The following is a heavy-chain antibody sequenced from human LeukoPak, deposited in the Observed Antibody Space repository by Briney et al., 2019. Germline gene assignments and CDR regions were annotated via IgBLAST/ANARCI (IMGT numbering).Heavy chain of an antibody. CDR1: GGSISSSSYY. V-gene: IGHV4-39*07. D-gene: IGHD2-2*01. Sequence: SETLSLTCTVSGGSISSSSYYWSWIRQPPGKGLEWIGEINHSGSTNYNPSLKSRVTISVDTSKNQFSLKLSSVTAADTAVYYCARGPPDCSSTSCYAFDAFDIWGQGTMVTVSS. CDR3: ARGPPDCSSTSCYAFDAFDI. CDR2: INHSGST. J-gene: IGHJ3*02.